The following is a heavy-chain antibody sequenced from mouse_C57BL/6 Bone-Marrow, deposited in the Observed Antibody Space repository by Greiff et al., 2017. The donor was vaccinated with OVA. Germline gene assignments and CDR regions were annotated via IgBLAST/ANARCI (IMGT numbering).Heavy chain of an antibody. CDR1: GYTFTSYW. Sequence: VQLQQPGAELVRPGSSVKLSCKASGYTFTSYWMHWVKQRPIQGLEWIGNIDPSDSETNYNQKFKDKATLTVDKSSSTAYMQLSSLTSEDSAVYYCARSGDYGSLYYFDYWGQGTTLTVSS. V-gene: IGHV1-52*01. J-gene: IGHJ2*01. CDR3: ARSGDYGSLYYFDY. D-gene: IGHD1-1*01. CDR2: IDPSDSET.